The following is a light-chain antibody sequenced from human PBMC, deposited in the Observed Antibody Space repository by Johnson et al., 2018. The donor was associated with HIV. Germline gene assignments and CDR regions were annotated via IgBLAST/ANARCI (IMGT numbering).Light chain of an antibody. J-gene: IGLJ1*01. V-gene: IGLV1-51*01. Sequence: QSVLTQPPSVSAAPGQKVTISCSGSSSNIGNNYVSWYQQVPGTAPKVLIYDNNKRPSGIPDRFSGSKSGTSATLGITGLQTEDEADYYCETWDRSLTWVFGTGTKTTFL. CDR2: DNN. CDR1: SSNIGNNY. CDR3: ETWDRSLTWV.